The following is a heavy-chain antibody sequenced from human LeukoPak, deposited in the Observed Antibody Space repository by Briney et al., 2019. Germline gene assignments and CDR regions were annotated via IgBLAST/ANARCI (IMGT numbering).Heavy chain of an antibody. CDR2: ISRSGGSI. V-gene: IGHV3-21*01. CDR1: EFTFSSHS. CDR3: ARSLKVSAALDVFDI. D-gene: IGHD2-2*01. J-gene: IGHJ3*02. Sequence: GGSLRLSCAASEFTFSSHSMNWVRQAPGKGLEWVSSISRSGGSIYYADSLKGRFTISRDNAKNSLYLQMNSLRAEDTTVYFCARSLKVSAALDVFDIWGQGTMVTVSS.